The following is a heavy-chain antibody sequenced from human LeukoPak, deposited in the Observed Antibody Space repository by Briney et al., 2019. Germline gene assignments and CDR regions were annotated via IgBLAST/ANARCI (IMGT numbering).Heavy chain of an antibody. CDR2: INSKSGGT. V-gene: IGHV1-2*02. D-gene: IGHD6-6*01. Sequence: ASVKVSCKASGYTFSGYYIHWVRQAPGQGLEWMGWINSKSGGTDYAQKFQGRVTMTRDTSISTAYMELSSLRSDDTAVYYCATVRVRSQLAPFGYWGQGTLVTVSS. J-gene: IGHJ4*02. CDR3: ATVRVRSQLAPFGY. CDR1: GYTFSGYY.